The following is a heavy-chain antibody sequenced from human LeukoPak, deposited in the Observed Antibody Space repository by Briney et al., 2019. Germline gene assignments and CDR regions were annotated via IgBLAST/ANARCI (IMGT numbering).Heavy chain of an antibody. CDR2: INPKSSDT. CDR1: GYTFTDYY. CDR3: AREWDYYAF. V-gene: IGHV1-2*02. Sequence: ASVKVSCKASGYTFTDYYMHWVRQAPGQGLEWMGWINPKSSDTRYAQKFQGRVTMTRDTSITTAYMDLSSLRSDDTAVYYCAREWDYYAFWGQGTLVTVSS. J-gene: IGHJ4*02.